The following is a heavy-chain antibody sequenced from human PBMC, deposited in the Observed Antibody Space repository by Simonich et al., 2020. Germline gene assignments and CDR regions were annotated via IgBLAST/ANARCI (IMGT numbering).Heavy chain of an antibody. CDR2: INPNRGGT. Sequence: QVQLVQSGAEVKKPGASVKVSCKASGYTFTGYYMHWVRQAPGHVLEWMGWINPNRGGTNYEQKLQGRVTMTRDTSISTAYMELSRLRSDDTAVYYCARGGVQYYYYYMDVWGKGTTVTVSS. J-gene: IGHJ6*03. V-gene: IGHV1-2*02. CDR3: ARGGVQYYYYYMDV. D-gene: IGHD3-3*01. CDR1: GYTFTGYY.